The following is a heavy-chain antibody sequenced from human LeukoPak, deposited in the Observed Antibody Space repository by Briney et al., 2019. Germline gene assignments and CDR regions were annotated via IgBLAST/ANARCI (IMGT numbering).Heavy chain of an antibody. CDR1: GYTFTGYY. J-gene: IGHJ6*03. V-gene: IGHV1-2*02. Sequence: ASVKVSCKASGYTFTGYYMHWVRQAPGQGLEWMGWINPNSGGTNYAQKFQGRVTMTRDTSISTAYMELSRLRSDDTAVYYCARRRAPAAIEDAYYYYYMDVWGKGTTVTVSS. CDR3: ARRRAPAAIEDAYYYYYMDV. D-gene: IGHD2-2*01. CDR2: INPNSGGT.